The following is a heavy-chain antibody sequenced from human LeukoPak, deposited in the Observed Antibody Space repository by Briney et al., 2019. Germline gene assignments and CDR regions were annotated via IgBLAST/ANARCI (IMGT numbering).Heavy chain of an antibody. D-gene: IGHD2-21*02. V-gene: IGHV3-33*06. CDR2: IWYDGSNK. Sequence: GGSLRLSCAASGFTFSSYGMHWVRQAPGKGLEWVAVIWYDGSNKYYADSVKGRFTISRDNSKTTLYLQMNSLRAEDTAVYYCAKDLDVGGVVVTHFDYWGQGTLVTVSS. CDR3: AKDLDVGGVVVTHFDY. CDR1: GFTFSSYG. J-gene: IGHJ4*02.